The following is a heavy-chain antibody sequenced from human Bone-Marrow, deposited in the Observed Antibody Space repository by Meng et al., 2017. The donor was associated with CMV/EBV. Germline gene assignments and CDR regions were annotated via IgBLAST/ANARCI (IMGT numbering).Heavy chain of an antibody. V-gene: IGHV4-34*01. CDR3: ARVEDTAMVGYYFDY. CDR1: GGSFSGYY. CDR2: INHSGST. Sequence: SETLSLTCAVYGGSFSGYYWSWIRQPPGKGLEWIGEINHSGSTNYNPSLKSRVTISVDTSKNQFSLKLSSVTAADTAVYYCARVEDTAMVGYYFDYWGQGTRVTGSS. J-gene: IGHJ4*02. D-gene: IGHD5-18*01.